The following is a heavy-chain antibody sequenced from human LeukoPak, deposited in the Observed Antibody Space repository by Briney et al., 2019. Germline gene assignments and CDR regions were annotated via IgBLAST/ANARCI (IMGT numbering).Heavy chain of an antibody. D-gene: IGHD3-22*01. CDR2: ISAYNGNT. CDR3: AREAGGYDSSGYYSPLYYYYGMDV. Sequence: ASVKVSCKASGYTFTSYGISWVRQAPGQGLDWMGWISAYNGNTNYAQKLQGRVTMTTDTSTSTAYMELRSLRSDDTAVYYCAREAGGYDSSGYYSPLYYYYGMDVWGQGTTVTVSS. J-gene: IGHJ6*02. CDR1: GYTFTSYG. V-gene: IGHV1-18*01.